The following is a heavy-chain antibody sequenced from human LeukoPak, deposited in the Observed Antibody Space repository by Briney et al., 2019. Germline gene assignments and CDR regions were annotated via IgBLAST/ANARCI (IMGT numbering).Heavy chain of an antibody. CDR2: ISYSGNT. J-gene: IGHJ3*02. CDR1: GGSISTYY. Sequence: SETLSLTCTVSGGSISTYYWSWIRQPPGKGLEWIGYISYSGNTNYNPSLKSRVTMSVDTSKNQFSLKLSSVTAADTAVYYCARRRDYVWGSYRYALDIWGQGTMVTVSS. V-gene: IGHV4-59*01. CDR3: ARRRDYVWGSYRYALDI. D-gene: IGHD3-16*02.